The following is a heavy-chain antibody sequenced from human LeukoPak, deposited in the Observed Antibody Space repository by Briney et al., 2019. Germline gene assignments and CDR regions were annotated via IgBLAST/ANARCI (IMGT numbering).Heavy chain of an antibody. J-gene: IGHJ3*02. CDR3: AVGNTYGEGAFDI. CDR2: ISAYNGNT. Sequence: GASVKVSCKASGYSFSSYGVTWVRQAPGQGLEWMGWISAYNGNTNYAQKVQGRVTLTTDTSTSTAYMELRRLRSDDTAVYYCAVGNTYGEGAFDIWGQGTMVTVSS. D-gene: IGHD5-18*01. V-gene: IGHV1-18*01. CDR1: GYSFSSYG.